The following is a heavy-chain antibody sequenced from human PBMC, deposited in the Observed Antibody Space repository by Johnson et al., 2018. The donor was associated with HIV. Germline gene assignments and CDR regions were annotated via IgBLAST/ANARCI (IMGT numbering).Heavy chain of an antibody. CDR1: GFTVSSNY. Sequence: HVQLVESGGGLEQPGRSLRLSCAASGFTVSSNYMTWVRQAPGKRLEWVSVISYDGSDKYYADSVKGRFIISRDNSKNTLYLQMNSLRPDDTAVYFCAKEQPYYYDNRHAFDIWGQGTMVTVSS. CDR3: AKEQPYYYDNRHAFDI. V-gene: IGHV3-30*18. D-gene: IGHD3-22*01. J-gene: IGHJ3*02. CDR2: ISYDGSDK.